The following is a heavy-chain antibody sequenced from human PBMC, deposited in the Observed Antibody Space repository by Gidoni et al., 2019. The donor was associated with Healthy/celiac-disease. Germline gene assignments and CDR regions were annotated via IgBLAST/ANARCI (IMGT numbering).Heavy chain of an antibody. Sequence: QVQLVESGGGVVQPGRSLRLSCAASGFTFSSHGMHWVRQAPGKGLECVAVIWYDGSNKYDADSVKGRFTISRDNSKNTLYLQMNILRAEDTAVYYCARDLVGAFDIWGQGTMVTVSS. CDR3: ARDLVGAFDI. CDR2: IWYDGSNK. CDR1: GFTFSSHG. V-gene: IGHV3-33*01. D-gene: IGHD2-15*01. J-gene: IGHJ3*02.